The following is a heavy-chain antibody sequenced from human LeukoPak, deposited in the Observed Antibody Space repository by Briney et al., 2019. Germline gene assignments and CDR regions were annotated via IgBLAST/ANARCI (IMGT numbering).Heavy chain of an antibody. CDR1: GYTFTSYG. CDR2: ISAYNGNT. Sequence: GASVKVSCKASGYTFTSYGISWVRQAPGQGLEWMGWISAYNGNTNYAQKLQGRVTMTTETSTSTAYMELRSLRSDDTAVYYCARDLALGYCTNGVCYTGEYFQHWGQGTLVTVSS. CDR3: ARDLALGYCTNGVCYTGEYFQH. V-gene: IGHV1-18*01. D-gene: IGHD2-8*01. J-gene: IGHJ1*01.